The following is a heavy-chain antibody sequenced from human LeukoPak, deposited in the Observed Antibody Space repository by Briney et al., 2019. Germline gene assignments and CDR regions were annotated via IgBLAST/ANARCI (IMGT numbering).Heavy chain of an antibody. CDR3: VMIRGVSFDY. CDR2: ISSSGTTV. J-gene: IGHJ4*02. D-gene: IGHD3-10*01. V-gene: IGHV3-48*02. CDR1: GFSFSGYN. Sequence: PGGSRRLSCAASGFSFSGYNMNWARQAPGKGLEWVSYISSSGTTVYYADSVKGRFTISRDNAKNSLYLQMNSLRDEDTAVYYCVMIRGVSFDYWGQGTLVTVS.